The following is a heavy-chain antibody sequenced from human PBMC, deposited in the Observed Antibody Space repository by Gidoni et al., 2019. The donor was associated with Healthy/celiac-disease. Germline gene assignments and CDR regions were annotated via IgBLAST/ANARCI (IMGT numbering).Heavy chain of an antibody. CDR3: ARESHGGPSPIPPYFDY. J-gene: IGHJ4*02. CDR1: GGSISSSSYY. D-gene: IGHD3-16*01. CDR2: IYYSGST. Sequence: QLQLQESGPGLVKPSETLSLTCTVSGGSISSSSYYWGWSRQPPGKGLEWIGSIYYSGSTYYNPSLKSRVTISVDTSKNQFSLKLSSVTAADTAVYYCARESHGGPSPIPPYFDYWGQGTLVTVSS. V-gene: IGHV4-39*07.